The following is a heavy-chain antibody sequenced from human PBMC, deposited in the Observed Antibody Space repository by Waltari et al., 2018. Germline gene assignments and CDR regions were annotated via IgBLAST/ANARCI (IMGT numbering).Heavy chain of an antibody. CDR1: GYTFAGYF. V-gene: IGHV1-2*02. J-gene: IGHJ5*02. D-gene: IGHD2-2*01. CDR3: AREGIVVTVGTGGNWFDP. Sequence: QVQLVQSGAEMKEPGASVKVSCKAAGYTFAGYFTHWVGQAPGQGLEWMGWTNPNSGATNYAQKFQGRVTMTRDTSINTAYMELSRLRSDDTAVYYCAREGIVVTVGTGGNWFDPWGQGTLVTVSS. CDR2: TNPNSGAT.